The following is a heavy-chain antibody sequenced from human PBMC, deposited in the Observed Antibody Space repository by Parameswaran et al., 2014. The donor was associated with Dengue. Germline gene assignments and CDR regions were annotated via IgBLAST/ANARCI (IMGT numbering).Heavy chain of an antibody. J-gene: IGHJ2*01. CDR3: ARDRRRGSYSKAWYFDL. V-gene: IGHV4-39*07. CDR2: IYYSGST. D-gene: IGHD1-26*01. Sequence: VRQAPGKGLEWIGSIYYSGSTYYNPSLKSRVTISVDTSKNQFSLKLSSVTAADTAVYYCARDRRRGSYSKAWYFDLWGRGTLVTVSS.